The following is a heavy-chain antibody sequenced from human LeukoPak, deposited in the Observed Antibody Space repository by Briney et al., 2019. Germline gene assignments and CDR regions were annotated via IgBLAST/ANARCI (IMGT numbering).Heavy chain of an antibody. Sequence: GGSLRLSCAASGFTVSSNYMSWVRQAPGKGLEWVSVIYSGGSTYYADSVKGRFTISRDNSKNTLYLQMSSLRAEDTAVYYCARDHRVGYYYYGMDVWGQGTTVTVSS. J-gene: IGHJ6*02. CDR3: ARDHRVGYYYYGMDV. CDR1: GFTVSSNY. D-gene: IGHD2-2*01. CDR2: IYSGGST. V-gene: IGHV3-66*01.